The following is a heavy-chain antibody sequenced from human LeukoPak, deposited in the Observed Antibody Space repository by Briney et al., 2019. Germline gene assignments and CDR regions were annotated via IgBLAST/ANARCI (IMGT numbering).Heavy chain of an antibody. CDR1: GFTFSSYA. J-gene: IGHJ4*02. V-gene: IGHV3-23*01. Sequence: PGGSLRLSCAASGFTFSSYAMSWVRQAPGKGLEWVSAISGSGGSTYYADSVKGRFTISRDNPKNTLYLQMNSLRAEDTAVYYSAKDRYSGSFYYFDYWGQGTLVTVSS. CDR2: ISGSGGST. D-gene: IGHD5-12*01. CDR3: AKDRYSGSFYYFDY.